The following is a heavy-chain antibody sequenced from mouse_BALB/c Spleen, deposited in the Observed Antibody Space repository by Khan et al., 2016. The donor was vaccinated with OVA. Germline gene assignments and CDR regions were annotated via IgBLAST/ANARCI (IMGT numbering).Heavy chain of an antibody. CDR2: IDPPNDDS. J-gene: IGHJ3*01. Sequence: VQLQQSGAELVKPGALVKLSCSASGFNIKDTYIHWMKQRPEQGLEWIGRIDPPNDDSKYGPKFQAKATLTADTSSNTAYLQLSSLTSEDTAVYYCATRYGNPFAFWGQGTLVSVSA. D-gene: IGHD2-1*01. CDR1: GFNIKDTY. CDR3: ATRYGNPFAF. V-gene: IGHV14-3*02.